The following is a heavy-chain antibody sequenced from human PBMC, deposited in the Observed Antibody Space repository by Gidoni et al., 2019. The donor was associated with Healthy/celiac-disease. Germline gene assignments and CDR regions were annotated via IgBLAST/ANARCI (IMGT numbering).Heavy chain of an antibody. J-gene: IGHJ2*01. CDR3: ARDHDYYDSSGYKWGWYFDL. CDR2: TRNKANSYTT. D-gene: IGHD3-22*01. Sequence: EVQLVESGGGLVQPGGSLRLSCAASGFTFSDHYMDWVRQAPGKGLEWVGRTRNKANSYTTEYAASVKGRFTISRDDSKNSLYLQMNSLKTEDTAVYYCARDHDYYDSSGYKWGWYFDLWGRGTLVTVSS. V-gene: IGHV3-72*01. CDR1: GFTFSDHY.